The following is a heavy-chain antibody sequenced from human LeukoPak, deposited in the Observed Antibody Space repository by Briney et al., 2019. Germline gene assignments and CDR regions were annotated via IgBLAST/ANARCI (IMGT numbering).Heavy chain of an antibody. Sequence: GGTLRLSCAASRLAFSDYEINWVRQAPGKGRWRVSCISTSGSTANYADSVKGRFTISRDNAKTSLFLQMNPLTAEDTAVYYCARGALHVFDYWGQGTPVTVSS. CDR3: ARGALHVFDY. V-gene: IGHV3-48*03. CDR1: RLAFSDYE. D-gene: IGHD3-10*02. J-gene: IGHJ4*02. CDR2: ISTSGSTA.